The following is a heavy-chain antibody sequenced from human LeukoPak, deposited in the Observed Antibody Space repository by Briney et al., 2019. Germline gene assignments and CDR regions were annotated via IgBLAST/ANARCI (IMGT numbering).Heavy chain of an antibody. CDR3: VTVRDY. V-gene: IGHV3-21*04. Sequence: GGSLRLSCAASGFTFSIYTMNWVRQAPGKGLEWASSITSGSSYIYYAGSVKGRFTISRDNAKNSLYLQMNSLRAEDTAVYYCVTVRDYWGQGTLVTVSS. J-gene: IGHJ4*02. CDR2: ITSGSSYI. CDR1: GFTFSIYT.